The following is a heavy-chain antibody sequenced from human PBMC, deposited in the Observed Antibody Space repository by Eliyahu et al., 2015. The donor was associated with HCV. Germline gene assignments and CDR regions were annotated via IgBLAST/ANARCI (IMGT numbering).Heavy chain of an antibody. V-gene: IGHV3-48*01. J-gene: IGHJ4*02. CDR2: ISSSSSTI. Sequence: EVQLVESGGGLVQPGGSLRLSCAASGXTFISYSMNWVRQAPGKGLEWVSYISSSSSTIYYADSVKGRFTISRDNAKNSLYLQMNSLRAEDTAVYYCARDSVADRLEKYYFDYWGQGTLVTVSS. CDR3: ARDSVADRLEKYYFDY. D-gene: IGHD6-19*01. CDR1: GXTFISYS.